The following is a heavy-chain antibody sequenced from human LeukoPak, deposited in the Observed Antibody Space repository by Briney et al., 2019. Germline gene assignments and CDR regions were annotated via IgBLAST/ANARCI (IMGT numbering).Heavy chain of an antibody. CDR3: AKDRDTHYYYGMDI. CDR1: GFTFSSYG. CDR2: ISYDGSNK. Sequence: GGSLRLSCAAFGFTFSSYGIHWVRQAPGKGLEWVAVISYDGSNKYYADSVKGRFTISRDNSKNMVYLQMNSLRAEDTAVYYCAKDRDTHYYYGMDIWGQGTTVTVSS. J-gene: IGHJ6*02. D-gene: IGHD3-10*01. V-gene: IGHV3-30*18.